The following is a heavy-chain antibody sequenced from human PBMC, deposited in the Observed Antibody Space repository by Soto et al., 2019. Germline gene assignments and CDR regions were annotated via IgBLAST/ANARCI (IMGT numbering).Heavy chain of an antibody. J-gene: IGHJ6*02. D-gene: IGHD2-21*01. V-gene: IGHV3-74*01. CDR1: GFTLRSFW. CDR3: AGNTYHGLDV. Sequence: GGSLRLSCIGSGFTLRSFWMHWVRQGPGKGLTWVARVNPDGSRTTYADSVKGRFTISRDNAENTLFLEMSSLRVEGTGVYHCAGNTYHGLDVWGQGTTVTVSS. CDR2: VNPDGSRT.